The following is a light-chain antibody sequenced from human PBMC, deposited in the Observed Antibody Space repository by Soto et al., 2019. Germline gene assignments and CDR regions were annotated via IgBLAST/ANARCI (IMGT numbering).Light chain of an antibody. J-gene: IGLJ2*01. CDR3: ATWDDSLSVL. V-gene: IGLV1-47*01. CDR2: RNS. Sequence: QSVLTQPPSASGTPGQRVTISCSGSSSNIGSHYVYWYQQLPGTAPKLLIYRNSQRPSGVPDRFSASKSGTSASLATSGLRSEDEADYYCATWDDSLSVLFGGGTKLTVL. CDR1: SSNIGSHY.